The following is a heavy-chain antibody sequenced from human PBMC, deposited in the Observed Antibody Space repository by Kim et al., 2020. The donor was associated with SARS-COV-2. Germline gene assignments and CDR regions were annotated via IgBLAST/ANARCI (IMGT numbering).Heavy chain of an antibody. V-gene: IGHV3-33*01. Sequence: GGSLRLSCAASGFTFSSYGMHWVRQAPGKGLEWVAVIWYDGSNKYYADSVKGRFTISRDNSKNTLYLQMNSLRAEDTAVYYCARDERYSKQTYYYGMDVWGQGTTVTVSS. D-gene: IGHD4-4*01. CDR1: GFTFSSYG. CDR2: IWYDGSNK. CDR3: ARDERYSKQTYYYGMDV. J-gene: IGHJ6*02.